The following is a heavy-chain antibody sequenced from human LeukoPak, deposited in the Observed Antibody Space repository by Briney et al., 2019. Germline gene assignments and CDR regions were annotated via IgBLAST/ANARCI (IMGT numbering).Heavy chain of an antibody. Sequence: PGGSLRLSCAASGFTFSSYAMSWLRQAPGKGLEWVSAISENGGTTYYADSVKGRSTISRDNSKNTLSLHLNSLRAEDTAVYYCAKEGPTGTTKFDYWGQGTLVTVSS. CDR1: GFTFSSYA. J-gene: IGHJ4*02. CDR3: AKEGPTGTTKFDY. D-gene: IGHD1-1*01. V-gene: IGHV3-23*01. CDR2: ISENGGTT.